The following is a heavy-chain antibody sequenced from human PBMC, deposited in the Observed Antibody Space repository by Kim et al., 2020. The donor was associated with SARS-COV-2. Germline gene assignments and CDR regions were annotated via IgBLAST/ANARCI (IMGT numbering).Heavy chain of an antibody. D-gene: IGHD6-13*01. CDR3: TTDRGTGYSTSWFDY. V-gene: IGHV3-15*01. CDR1: GFTFSDAW. Sequence: GGSLRLSCAASGFTFSDAWMSWVRQAPGKGLEWVGRIKSKTDGGAIDYAAPAKDRFTISRDDSENTLFLQMNSLKTEDTAVYYCTTDRGTGYSTSWFDYWGQGTLVTVSS. CDR2: IKSKTDGGAI. J-gene: IGHJ4*02.